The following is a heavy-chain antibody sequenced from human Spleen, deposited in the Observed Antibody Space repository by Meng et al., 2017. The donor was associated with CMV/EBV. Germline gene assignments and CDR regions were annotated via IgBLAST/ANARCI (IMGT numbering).Heavy chain of an antibody. Sequence: QVQLQQWGAGLLKPSETLSRPCAVYGGSFSGYYWSWIRQPPGKGLEWIGEINHSGSTNYNPSLKSRVTISVDTSKNQFSLRLNSVTAADTAVYYCARVPTLYWNLHLWGRGTLVTVSS. CDR3: ARVPTLYWNLHL. J-gene: IGHJ2*01. CDR1: GGSFSGYY. CDR2: INHSGST. V-gene: IGHV4-34*01.